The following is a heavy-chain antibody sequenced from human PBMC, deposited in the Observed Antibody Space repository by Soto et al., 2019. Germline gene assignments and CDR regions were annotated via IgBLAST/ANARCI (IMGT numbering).Heavy chain of an antibody. Sequence: GGSLRLSCAASGFTVSSYAMSWVRQAPGRGLEWVSAISGSGGSTYYADSVKGRFTISRDNSKNTLYLQMNSLRAEDTAVYYCAKDSTGRHGMDVWGQGTTVTVSS. V-gene: IGHV3-23*01. CDR3: AKDSTGRHGMDV. CDR2: ISGSGGST. D-gene: IGHD4-17*01. CDR1: GFTVSSYA. J-gene: IGHJ6*02.